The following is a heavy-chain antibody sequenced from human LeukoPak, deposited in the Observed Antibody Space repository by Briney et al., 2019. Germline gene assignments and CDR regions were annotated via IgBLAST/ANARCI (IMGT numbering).Heavy chain of an antibody. CDR2: ISGSGGST. CDR3: ARDTAMVLVPDY. J-gene: IGHJ4*02. V-gene: IGHV3-23*01. Sequence: GGSLRLSCAASGFTFSSYAMSWVRQAPGKGLEWVSAISGSGGSTYYAVSVKGRFTISRDNSKNTLYLQMNSLRAEDTAVYYCARDTAMVLVPDYWGQGTLVTVSS. D-gene: IGHD5-18*01. CDR1: GFTFSSYA.